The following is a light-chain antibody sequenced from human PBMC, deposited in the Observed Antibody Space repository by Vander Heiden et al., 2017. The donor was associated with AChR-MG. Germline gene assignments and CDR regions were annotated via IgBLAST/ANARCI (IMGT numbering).Light chain of an antibody. Sequence: QSSLTQPASVSGSPGQSITTTCTGTSSDVGGYNYVAWYHQHPAKAPQLMIYDVSNRPSGVSTRFSGSKSGNTASLTTSALQAEDEADYYCSSYTSSSRVVFGGGTKLTVL. CDR1: SSDVGGYNY. CDR2: DVS. CDR3: SSYTSSSRVV. J-gene: IGLJ2*01. V-gene: IGLV2-14*01.